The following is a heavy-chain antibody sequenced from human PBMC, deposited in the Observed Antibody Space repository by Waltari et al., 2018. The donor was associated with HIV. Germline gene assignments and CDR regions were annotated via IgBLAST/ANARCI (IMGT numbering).Heavy chain of an antibody. CDR2: IDSGGST. V-gene: IGHV3-53*01. D-gene: IGHD6-13*01. CDR3: ARATQRIAALDI. CDR1: GFTVSSNY. Sequence: EVQLVESGGGLIQPGGSLRLSCAASGFTVSSNYLSWVRQAPGKGLEWVAVIDSGGSTYYADSVKGRFTISRDNSKNTLYLQMNSLRAEDTAVYYCARATQRIAALDIWGQGTMVTVSS. J-gene: IGHJ3*02.